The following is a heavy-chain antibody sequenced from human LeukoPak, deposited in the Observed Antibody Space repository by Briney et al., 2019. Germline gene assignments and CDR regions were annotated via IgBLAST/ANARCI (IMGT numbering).Heavy chain of an antibody. J-gene: IGHJ4*02. CDR3: TRMTKGHDY. CDR2: INHSGYT. Sequence: SETLSLTCAVSGVSFDDYYWSWVRQPPGKGLEWIGEINHSGYTNDSPSLKSRVTMSIDTSRKQFSLNLRSVTVADTAVYYCTRMTKGHDYWGQGTLVNVSS. CDR1: GVSFDDYY. V-gene: IGHV4-34*01. D-gene: IGHD4-11*01.